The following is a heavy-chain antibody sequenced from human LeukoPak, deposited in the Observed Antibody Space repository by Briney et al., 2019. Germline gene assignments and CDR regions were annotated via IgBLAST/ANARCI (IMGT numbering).Heavy chain of an antibody. J-gene: IGHJ4*02. CDR3: ASRNPGHLEWFLDY. V-gene: IGHV4-39*01. Sequence: PSETLSLTCTVSGGSISSSSYYWGWIRQPPGKGLEWIGSIYYSGSTYYNPSLKSRVTISVDTSKNQFSLKLSSVTAADTAVYYCASRNPGHLEWFLDYWGQGTLVTVSS. CDR1: GGSISSSSYY. D-gene: IGHD3-3*01. CDR2: IYYSGST.